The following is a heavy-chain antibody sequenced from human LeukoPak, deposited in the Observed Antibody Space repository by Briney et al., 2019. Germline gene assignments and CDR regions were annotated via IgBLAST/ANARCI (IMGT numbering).Heavy chain of an antibody. J-gene: IGHJ4*02. CDR1: GFSFSNFR. V-gene: IGHV3-30*03. Sequence: GGSLRLSCAASGFSFSNFRMHWVRQAPGKGPEWVAIVSNDEIDKYYADSVKGRFTISRDNSKSTLYLQMDSLRVEDTAVYYCARDLSEKYSIDYWGQGTLVTVSS. D-gene: IGHD2/OR15-2a*01. CDR2: VSNDEIDK. CDR3: ARDLSEKYSIDY.